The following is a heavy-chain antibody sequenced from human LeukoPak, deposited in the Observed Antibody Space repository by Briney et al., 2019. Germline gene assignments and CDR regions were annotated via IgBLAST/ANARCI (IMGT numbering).Heavy chain of an antibody. CDR2: IYPGDSDT. CDR1: GYSFTSYW. Sequence: TGESVKISCKGSGYSFTSYWIGWVRQMPGKGLEWMGIIYPGDSDTRYSPSFQGQVTISADKSTSTAYLQWSSLKASDTAMYYCARARGYDFWSGYFDYWGQGTLVTVSS. CDR3: ARARGYDFWSGYFDY. J-gene: IGHJ4*02. D-gene: IGHD3-3*01. V-gene: IGHV5-51*01.